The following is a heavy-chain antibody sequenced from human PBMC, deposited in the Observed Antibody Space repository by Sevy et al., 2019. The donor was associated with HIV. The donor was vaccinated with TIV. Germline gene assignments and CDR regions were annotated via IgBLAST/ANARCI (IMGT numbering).Heavy chain of an antibody. V-gene: IGHV3-43*01. Sequence: GGSLRLSCAASGFTFDDYTMHWVRQAPGKGLEWVSLISWDGGSTYYADSVKGRFTISRDNSKNSLYLQMNSLTTEDTASYYCAKDLWICDMSGWGCTSGVCYSHGMDVWGQGTTVTVSS. D-gene: IGHD2-8*01. CDR1: GFTFDDYT. CDR3: AKDLWICDMSGWGCTSGVCYSHGMDV. J-gene: IGHJ6*02. CDR2: ISWDGGST.